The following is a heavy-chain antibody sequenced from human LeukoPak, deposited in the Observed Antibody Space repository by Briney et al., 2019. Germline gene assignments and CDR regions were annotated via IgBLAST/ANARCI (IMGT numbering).Heavy chain of an antibody. CDR3: AGGSSSNWDNWFDP. CDR2: IYYSGGT. CDR1: GGSISSYY. D-gene: IGHD6-13*01. Sequence: SETLSLTFTVSGGSISSYYWSWIRQPPGKGLEWIGYIYYSGGTNYIPSLKSRVTISVDTSKNQFSLKLSSVTAADTAVYYCAGGSSSNWDNWFDPWGQGTLVTVSS. J-gene: IGHJ5*02. V-gene: IGHV4-59*01.